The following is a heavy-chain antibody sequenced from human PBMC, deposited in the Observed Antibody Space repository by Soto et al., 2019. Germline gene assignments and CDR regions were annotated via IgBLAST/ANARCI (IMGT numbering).Heavy chain of an antibody. Sequence: SETLSLTCTVSGGSISSGGYYWSWIRQHPGKGLEWIGYIYYSGSTYYNPSLKTRLSMSVDRSKNQFTLRLTSVTAADTAVYFCATESGSTYGYFDHWGQGTQVTVSS. J-gene: IGHJ4*02. CDR1: GGSISSGGYY. CDR3: ATESGSTYGYFDH. CDR2: IYYSGST. D-gene: IGHD5-18*01. V-gene: IGHV4-30-4*08.